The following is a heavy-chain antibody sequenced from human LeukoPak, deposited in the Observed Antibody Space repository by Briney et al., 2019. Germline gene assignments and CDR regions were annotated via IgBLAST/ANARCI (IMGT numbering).Heavy chain of an antibody. CDR3: AREKADYYYGMDV. V-gene: IGHV4-34*01. J-gene: IGHJ6*02. CDR2: INHSGST. CDR1: GGSFSDXY. Sequence: SETLSLTCAVYGGSFSDXYWSWIRQXPGKGLEWIGEINHSGSTNYNPSLKSRVTISVDRSKNQFSLKLSSVTAADTAVYYCAREKADYYYGMDVWGQGTTVTVSS.